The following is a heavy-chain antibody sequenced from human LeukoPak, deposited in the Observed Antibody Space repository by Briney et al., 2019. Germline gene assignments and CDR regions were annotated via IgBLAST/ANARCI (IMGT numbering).Heavy chain of an antibody. J-gene: IGHJ4*02. CDR2: ISYDGSKR. D-gene: IGHD1-20*01. V-gene: IGHV3-30*03. CDR1: GLTFSNYH. CDR3: ARDVISRQMITLGLGF. Sequence: GGSLRLSCTASGLTFSNYHVHWIRQAPGKGLEWVAVISYDGSKRYYADSVKGRFTISRDTSNKTAYLEMNSLRVDDTAVYYCARDVISRQMITLGLGFWGQGTLVTVSS.